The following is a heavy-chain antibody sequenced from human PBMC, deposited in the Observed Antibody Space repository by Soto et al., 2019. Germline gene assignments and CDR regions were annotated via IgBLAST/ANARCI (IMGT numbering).Heavy chain of an antibody. CDR2: IYSGGST. CDR1: GFTVSSNY. V-gene: IGHV3-53*01. D-gene: IGHD2-15*01. CDR3: ARDGPFRSGGSRVNYYYGMDV. Sequence: GGSLRLSCAASGFTVSSNYMSWVRQAPGKGLEWVSVIYSGGSTYYADSVKGRFTISRDNSKNTLYLQMNSLRAEDTAVYYCARDGPFRSGGSRVNYYYGMDVWGQGTTVTVSS. J-gene: IGHJ6*02.